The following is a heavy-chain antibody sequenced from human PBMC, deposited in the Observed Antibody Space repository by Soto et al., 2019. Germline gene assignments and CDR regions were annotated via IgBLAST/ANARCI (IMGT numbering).Heavy chain of an antibody. D-gene: IGHD2-21*02. CDR3: ARRYGGNSGDY. Sequence: QVQLQESGPGLVKPSQTLSLTCTVSGGSISSGGYYWSWIRQHPGKGLEWIGYIYSSGSTYYNPYLKSRVTISVDTSKNQFPRKLSSVTAADTALYYCARRYGGNSGDYWGQGTLVTVSS. V-gene: IGHV4-31*03. J-gene: IGHJ4*02. CDR2: IYSSGST. CDR1: GGSISSGGYY.